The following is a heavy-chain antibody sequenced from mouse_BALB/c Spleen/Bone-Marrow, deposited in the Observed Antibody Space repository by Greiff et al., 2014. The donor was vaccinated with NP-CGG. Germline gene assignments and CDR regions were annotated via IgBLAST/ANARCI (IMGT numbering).Heavy chain of an antibody. CDR2: IPPGSGTT. Sequence: DLVKPGASVKLSCKASGYTFTCYWINWIKQRPGQGLEWIGRIPPGSGTTYHNEMFKGKATLTVDTSSTTAYIQLSSLSSEDSAVYFCARGSYYYGSSSPWFAYWGQGTLVTVSA. D-gene: IGHD1-1*01. J-gene: IGHJ3*01. CDR3: ARGSYYYGSSSPWFAY. V-gene: IGHV1S41*01. CDR1: GYTFTCYW.